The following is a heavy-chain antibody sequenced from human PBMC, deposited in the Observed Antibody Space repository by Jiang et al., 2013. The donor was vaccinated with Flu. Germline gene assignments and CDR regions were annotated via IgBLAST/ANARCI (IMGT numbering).Heavy chain of an antibody. J-gene: IGHJ3*02. Sequence: GPGLVKPSETLSLTCTVSGGSIGRSRYYWGWIRQPPGKGLEWIGTIYYSGSTYYNPSLKSRVTISVDTSKNQFSLKLSSVTAVDTAVYYCARQLGCGTDSCPDDGFEIWGQGTMVTVSS. V-gene: IGHV4-39*01. CDR1: GGSIGRSRYY. CDR2: IYYSGST. CDR3: ARQLGCGTDSCPDDGFEI. D-gene: IGHD2-21*01.